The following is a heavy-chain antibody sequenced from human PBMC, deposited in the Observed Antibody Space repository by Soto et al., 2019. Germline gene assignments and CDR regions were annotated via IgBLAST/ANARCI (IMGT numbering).Heavy chain of an antibody. Sequence: EVQLLESGGALVQSGGSLRLSCAVSGFTFSSYAMSWVRQAPGKGLEWVSAISGSGGTTYYADSVKGRFTISRDNSKNTLYLQMNSLRAEDTAVYYCAKDQRMATVTTDYFDYWGQGTLVTLSS. V-gene: IGHV3-23*01. J-gene: IGHJ4*02. CDR2: ISGSGGTT. CDR3: AKDQRMATVTTDYFDY. D-gene: IGHD4-17*01. CDR1: GFTFSSYA.